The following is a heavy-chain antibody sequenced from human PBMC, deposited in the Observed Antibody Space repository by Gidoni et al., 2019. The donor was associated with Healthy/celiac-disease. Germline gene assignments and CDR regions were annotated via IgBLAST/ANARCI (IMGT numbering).Heavy chain of an antibody. Sequence: EVQLVESGGGLVKPGGSLRLSCAASGFTFSSYSMNWVRQAPGKGLEWVSSISSSSSYIYYADSVKGRFTISRDNAKNSLYLQMNSLRDEDTAVYYCARERPHSSSWDYWGQGTLVTVSS. CDR3: ARERPHSSSWDY. J-gene: IGHJ4*02. D-gene: IGHD6-13*01. CDR2: ISSSSSYI. V-gene: IGHV3-21*01. CDR1: GFTFSSYS.